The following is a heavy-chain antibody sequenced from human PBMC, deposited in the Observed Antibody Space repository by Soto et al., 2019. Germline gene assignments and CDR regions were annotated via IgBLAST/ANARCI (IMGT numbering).Heavy chain of an antibody. CDR2: IDYDGTS. V-gene: IGHV3-74*01. J-gene: IGHJ6*02. CDR1: GFTFNSYW. CDR3: ANQLPHQGYGMDV. D-gene: IGHD2-2*01. Sequence: EGQLVESGGGLVQPGGSLRLSCAASGFTFNSYWMHWVRQAPGKGLLWVSLIDYDGTSSYADSVKGRFTISRDNAKNTLYLQMDSLRVEDTAVYYCANQLPHQGYGMDVWGQGTTVTVSS.